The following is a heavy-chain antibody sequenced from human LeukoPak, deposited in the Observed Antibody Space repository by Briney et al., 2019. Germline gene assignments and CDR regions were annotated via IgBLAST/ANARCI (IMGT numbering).Heavy chain of an antibody. CDR2: IITIFGIA. D-gene: IGHD5-24*01. Sequence: AASVKVSCKASGGTFSSYAISWVRQAPGQGLEWMGRIITIFGIANYAQKFQGRVTITADKSTSTAYMELSSLRSEDTAVYYCARDQEMAQGGYWGQGTLVTVSS. CDR3: ARDQEMAQGGY. V-gene: IGHV1-69*04. J-gene: IGHJ4*02. CDR1: GGTFSSYA.